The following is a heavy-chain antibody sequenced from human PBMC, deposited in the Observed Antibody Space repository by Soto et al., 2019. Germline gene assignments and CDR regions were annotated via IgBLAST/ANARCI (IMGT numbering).Heavy chain of an antibody. CDR1: GGSVSGGDHY. V-gene: IGHV4-61*08. Sequence: QVQLRESGPGLVKPSETLSLTCIVSGGSVSGGDHYWSWIRQPPGKGLEWIGYIYNSVSTNYNPALRSRVTMSLDTSKNQFSLNLSSVTAADTAVYYCARDRRDGYYVDYWGQGTLVIVSS. D-gene: IGHD3-22*01. CDR2: IYNSVST. CDR3: ARDRRDGYYVDY. J-gene: IGHJ4*02.